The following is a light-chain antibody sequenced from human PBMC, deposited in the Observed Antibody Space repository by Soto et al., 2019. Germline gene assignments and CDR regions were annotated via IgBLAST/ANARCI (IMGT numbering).Light chain of an antibody. CDR3: QQYDNWPPHT. V-gene: IGKV3D-15*01. Sequence: EIVMTQSPATLSASPGERATLSCRASLSVSTNLAWYQQKPGQAPRLLIYGASTRASGIPARFSGSGSETEFTLTISSLQSEDFAVYYCQQYDNWPPHTFGQGTRLEIK. CDR1: LSVSTN. J-gene: IGKJ2*01. CDR2: GAS.